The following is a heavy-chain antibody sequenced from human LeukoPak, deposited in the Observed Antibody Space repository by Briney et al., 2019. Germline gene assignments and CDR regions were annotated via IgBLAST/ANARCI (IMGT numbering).Heavy chain of an antibody. CDR3: ARRGPQAYYYYTDV. Sequence: SETLSLTCTVSGGSISSYYWSWLRQPPGKGLEWIGYIYYSGSTNYNPSLKSRVTISVDTSKNQFSLKLSSVTAADTAVYYCARRGPQAYYYYTDVWGKGTTVTVSS. CDR2: IYYSGST. CDR1: GGSISSYY. V-gene: IGHV4-59*08. J-gene: IGHJ6*03.